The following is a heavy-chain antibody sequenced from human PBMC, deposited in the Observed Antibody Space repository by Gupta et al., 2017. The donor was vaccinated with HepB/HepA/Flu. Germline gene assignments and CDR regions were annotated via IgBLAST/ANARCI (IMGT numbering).Heavy chain of an antibody. D-gene: IGHD5-18*01. Sequence: EVQLVESGGGVVQPGGSLRLSCAASGFTFDDYAMHWVRQAPGKGLEWVSLISGNGGSKYYADSVKGRFTISRDNSKNSLYLQMNSLRAEDTALYYCAKDYNYGSNYFDYWDQGTLVTVSS. CDR1: GFTFDDYA. CDR2: ISGNGGSK. J-gene: IGHJ4*02. CDR3: AKDYNYGSNYFDY. V-gene: IGHV3-43*02.